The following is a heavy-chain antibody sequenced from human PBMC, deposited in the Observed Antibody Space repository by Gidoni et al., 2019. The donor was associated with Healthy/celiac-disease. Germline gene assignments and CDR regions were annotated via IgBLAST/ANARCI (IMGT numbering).Heavy chain of an antibody. J-gene: IGHJ4*02. CDR3: ARDPYDILTGYYVGRDY. CDR2: IKQDGSEK. D-gene: IGHD3-9*01. Sequence: EVQLVESGGGLVQPGGSLRPSCAASGFTFSSYWMSWVRQAPGKGLEWVANIKQDGSEKYYVDSVKGRFTISRDNAKNSLYLQMNSLRAEDTAVYYCARDPYDILTGYYVGRDYWGQGTLVTVSS. CDR1: GFTFSSYW. V-gene: IGHV3-7*01.